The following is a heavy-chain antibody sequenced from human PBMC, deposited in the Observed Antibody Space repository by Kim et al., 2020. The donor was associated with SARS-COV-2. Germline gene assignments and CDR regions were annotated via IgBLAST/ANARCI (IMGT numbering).Heavy chain of an antibody. V-gene: IGHV3-33*01. J-gene: IGHJ3*02. Sequence: GGSLRLSCAASGFTFSSYGMHWVRQAPGKGLEWVAVIWYDGSNKYYADSVKGRFTISRDNSKNTLYLQMNSLRAEDTAVYYCARDIGCSGGSCFDAFDIWGQGTMVTVSS. CDR2: IWYDGSNK. CDR3: ARDIGCSGGSCFDAFDI. D-gene: IGHD2-15*01. CDR1: GFTFSSYG.